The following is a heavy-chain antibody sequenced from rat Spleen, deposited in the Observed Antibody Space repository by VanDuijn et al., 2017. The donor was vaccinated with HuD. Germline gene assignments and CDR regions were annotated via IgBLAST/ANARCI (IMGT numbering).Heavy chain of an antibody. D-gene: IGHD1-11*01. CDR1: GFTFSEYA. CDR3: ARDGRYTPFDY. V-gene: IGHV5-17*01. CDR2: IIYDGSST. J-gene: IGHJ2*01. Sequence: EVQLVESAGGLVQPGRSLKFSCAASGFTFSEYAVAWVRQAPEKGLEWVATIIYDGSSTYYRDSVKGRFTISKDNAKSTLYLQMDSLRSEDTATYYCARDGRYTPFDYWGQGVMVTVSS.